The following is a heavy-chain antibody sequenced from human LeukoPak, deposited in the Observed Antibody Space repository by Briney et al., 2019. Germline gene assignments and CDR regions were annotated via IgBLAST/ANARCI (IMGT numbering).Heavy chain of an antibody. CDR3: ARDIGSYYFDY. J-gene: IGHJ4*02. CDR2: IYYSGST. V-gene: IGHV4-61*01. D-gene: IGHD1-26*01. CDR1: GGSVSSVSYY. Sequence: SETLSLTCTVSGGSVSSVSYYWSWIRQPPGKGLEWIGYIYYSGSTNYNPSLKSRVTISVDTSKNQFSLKLSSVTAADTAVYYCARDIGSYYFDYWGQGTLVTVSS.